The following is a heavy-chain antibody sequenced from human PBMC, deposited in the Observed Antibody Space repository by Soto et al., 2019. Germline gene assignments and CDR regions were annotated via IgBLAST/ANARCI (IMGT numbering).Heavy chain of an antibody. Sequence: PSETLSLTCTASGDPISPYYWSWIRQPAGKGLEWIGRIYYTGSTNYNPPLKSRVSMSLDTARNQISLKVNSVTPADTAVDYCAREGGYFDSSGYRVYHYYCLDVCGRGPTVP. CDR2: IYYTGST. CDR1: GDPISPYY. J-gene: IGHJ6*02. CDR3: AREGGYFDSSGYRVYHYYCLDV. V-gene: IGHV4-4*07. D-gene: IGHD3-22*01.